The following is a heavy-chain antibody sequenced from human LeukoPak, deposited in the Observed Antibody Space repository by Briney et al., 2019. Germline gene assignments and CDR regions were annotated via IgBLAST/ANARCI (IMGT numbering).Heavy chain of an antibody. CDR2: ISHIAIT. D-gene: IGHD5-12*01. V-gene: IGHV4-34*01. CDR1: GGSLTDYY. J-gene: IGHJ5*02. Sequence: PSETLSLTCAVYGGSLTDYYWCWIRQPPGKGLEWIGQISHIAITNYKPSLESRVTMSVDTSMNQFSLKLSSVTAADTAVYFCAKGHRWLRFNGLGTRFDPWGQGTLVTVSS. CDR3: AKGHRWLRFNGLGTRFDP.